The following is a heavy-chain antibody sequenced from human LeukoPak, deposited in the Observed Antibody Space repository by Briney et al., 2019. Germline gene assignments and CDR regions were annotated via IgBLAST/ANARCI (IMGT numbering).Heavy chain of an antibody. CDR2: IYPGDSDT. CDR1: GYSFTSNW. Sequence: GESLKISCKGSGYSFTSNWIGWVRQMPGKGLEWMGIIYPGDSDTRYSPSFQGQVTISADKSISTAYLQWSSLKASDTAMYYCARYRYCSGGNCYGPDYWGQGTLVTVSS. J-gene: IGHJ4*02. CDR3: ARYRYCSGGNCYGPDY. D-gene: IGHD2-15*01. V-gene: IGHV5-51*01.